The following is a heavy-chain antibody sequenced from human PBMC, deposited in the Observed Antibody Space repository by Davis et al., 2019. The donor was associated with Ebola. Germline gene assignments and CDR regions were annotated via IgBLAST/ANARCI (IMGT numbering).Heavy chain of an antibody. Sequence: ASVQVSCKVSGYTLTEFSMHWVRQAPAKGLQWLGGFDPQDGETIYAQKFQGRVTMTEDTATDTAYMELSSLRSEDKAVYYCATGISYDYWGQGTLVTVSS. D-gene: IGHD6-13*01. CDR1: GYTLTEFS. CDR3: ATGISYDY. J-gene: IGHJ4*02. V-gene: IGHV1-24*01. CDR2: FDPQDGET.